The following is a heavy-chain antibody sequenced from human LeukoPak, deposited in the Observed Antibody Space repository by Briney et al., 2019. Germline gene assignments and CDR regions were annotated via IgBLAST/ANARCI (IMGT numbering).Heavy chain of an antibody. V-gene: IGHV3-9*01. CDR2: ISWNSGSI. J-gene: IGHJ6*02. Sequence: GRSLRLSCAASGFTFDDYAMHWVRQAPGKGLEWVSGISWNSGSIGYADSVKGRFTISRDNAKNSLYLQMNSLRAEDTALYYCARTLGYCSGGSCYSREYYYYGMDVWGQGTTVAVSS. CDR1: GFTFDDYA. D-gene: IGHD2-15*01. CDR3: ARTLGYCSGGSCYSREYYYYGMDV.